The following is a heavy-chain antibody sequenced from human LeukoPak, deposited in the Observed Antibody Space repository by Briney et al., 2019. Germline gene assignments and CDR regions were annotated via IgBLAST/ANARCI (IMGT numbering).Heavy chain of an antibody. J-gene: IGHJ6*02. CDR2: ISAYNGNT. D-gene: IGHD2-2*01. Sequence: VKVSCKASGYTFTSYGISWVRQAPGQGLEWMGWISAYNGNTNYAQKLQGRVTMTTDTSTSTAYMELRSLRSDDTAVYYCARDWKDIVVVPAAILDYYYYGMDVWGQGTTVTVSS. V-gene: IGHV1-18*01. CDR1: GYTFTSYG. CDR3: ARDWKDIVVVPAAILDYYYYGMDV.